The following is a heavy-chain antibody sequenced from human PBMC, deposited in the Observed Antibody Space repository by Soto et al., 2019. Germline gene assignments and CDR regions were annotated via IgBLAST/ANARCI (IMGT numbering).Heavy chain of an antibody. V-gene: IGHV2-5*01. CDR1: GFSLNTRAVG. J-gene: IGHJ3*02. CDR3: AHRPDLGGFDI. CDR2: INWNDDK. D-gene: IGHD2-15*01. Sequence: QITLKESGPTLVKPTQTLTLTCTFSGFSLNTRAVGVGWIRQPPGKALEWLALINWNDDKRYSPSLKDRLTITKDTSKNHVVLTMTNIDTVDTATYYCAHRPDLGGFDIWGQGTTVTVSS.